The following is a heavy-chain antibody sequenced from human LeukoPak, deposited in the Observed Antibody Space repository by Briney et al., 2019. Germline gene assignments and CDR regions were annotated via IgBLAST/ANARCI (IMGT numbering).Heavy chain of an antibody. CDR2: IIPIFGTA. CDR1: GGTFSSYA. V-gene: IGHV1-69*05. CDR3: ARDGCSGGSCYPDKAYYYYYMDV. Sequence: SVKVSCKASGGTFSSYAISWVRQAPGQGLEWMGRIIPIFGTANYAQKFQGRVTITTDESTSTAYMELSSLRSEVTALYYCARDGCSGGSCYPDKAYYYYYMDVWGKGTTVTVSS. J-gene: IGHJ6*03. D-gene: IGHD2-15*01.